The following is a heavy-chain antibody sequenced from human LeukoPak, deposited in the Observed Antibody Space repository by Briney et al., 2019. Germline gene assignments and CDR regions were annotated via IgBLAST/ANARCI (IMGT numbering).Heavy chain of an antibody. CDR1: GGSISSSSYY. CDR3: AREENYYDSSGYYYVRYFDY. CDR2: IYYSGST. D-gene: IGHD3-22*01. V-gene: IGHV4-39*07. J-gene: IGHJ4*02. Sequence: PSETLSLTCTVSGGSISSSSYYWGWIRQPPGKGLEWIGGIYYSGSTYYNPSLKSRVTISVDTSKNQFSLKLSSVTAADTAVYYCAREENYYDSSGYYYVRYFDYWGQGTLVTVSS.